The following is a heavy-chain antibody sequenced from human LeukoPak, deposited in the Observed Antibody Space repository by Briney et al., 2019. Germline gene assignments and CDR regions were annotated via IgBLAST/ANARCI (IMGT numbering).Heavy chain of an antibody. V-gene: IGHV3-48*03. J-gene: IGHJ4*02. D-gene: IGHD3-22*01. CDR1: EFTFSSYE. CDR3: ARGTDGYYYDSSGPKDY. CDR2: ISSNGGAI. Sequence: GGSLRLSCTASEFTFSSYEMNWVRQAPGKGLEWVSYISSNGGAIYYADSVKGRFTISRDNAKNSLFLQMNSLRAEDTAVYYCARGTDGYYYDSSGPKDYWGQGTLVTVSS.